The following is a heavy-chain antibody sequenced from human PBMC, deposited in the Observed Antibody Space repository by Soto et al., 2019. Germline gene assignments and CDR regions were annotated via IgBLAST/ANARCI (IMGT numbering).Heavy chain of an antibody. CDR1: GGTFSSYA. CDR3: VYGSGSYYNSLQAFGI. V-gene: IGHV1-69*13. D-gene: IGHD3-10*01. CDR2: IIPIFGTA. J-gene: IGHJ3*02. Sequence: AASVKVSCKASGGTFSSYAISWVRQAPGQGLEWMGGIIPIFGTANYAQKFQGRVTITADESTSTAYMELSSLRSEDTAVYYCVYGSGSYYNSLQAFGIWGQGTMVTVSS.